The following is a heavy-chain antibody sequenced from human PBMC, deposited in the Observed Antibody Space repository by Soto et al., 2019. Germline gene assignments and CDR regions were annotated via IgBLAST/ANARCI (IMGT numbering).Heavy chain of an antibody. CDR1: GFSFSIYS. D-gene: IGHD2-21*02. V-gene: IGHV3-21*01. Sequence: GSLRLSCEASGFSFSIYSMHWVRQAPGKGLEWVSSIGRRSDIYYADSVKGRFTISRDNAKNSVSLQMNSLRDEDTAVYYCAREETAWPLAYGLDVWGQGTPVTVSS. J-gene: IGHJ6*02. CDR2: IGRRSDI. CDR3: AREETAWPLAYGLDV.